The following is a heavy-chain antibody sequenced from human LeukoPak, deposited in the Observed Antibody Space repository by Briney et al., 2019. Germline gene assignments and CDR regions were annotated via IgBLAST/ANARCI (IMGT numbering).Heavy chain of an antibody. D-gene: IGHD2-2*01. CDR1: GFTFSNAW. Sequence: GGSLRLSCAASGFTFSNAWMSWVRQAPGKWLEWVGRIKSKTDGGTTDYAAPVKGRFTISRDDSKNTLYLQMNSLKTEDTAVYYCTTEVDCSSTSCYHSYWGQGTLVTVSS. CDR2: IKSKTDGGTT. CDR3: TTEVDCSSTSCYHSY. V-gene: IGHV3-15*01. J-gene: IGHJ4*02.